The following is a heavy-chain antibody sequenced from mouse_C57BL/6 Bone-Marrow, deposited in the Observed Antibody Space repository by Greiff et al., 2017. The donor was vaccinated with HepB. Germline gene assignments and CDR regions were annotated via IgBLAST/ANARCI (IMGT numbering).Heavy chain of an antibody. CDR1: GFSLTSYG. Sequence: QVQLKESGPGLVQPSQSLSITCTVSGFSLTSYGVHWVRQSPGKGLEWLGVIWSGGSTDYNAAFISRLSISKDNSKSQVFFKMNRLQVDDTAIYYCARNNDYGWFAYWGQGTLVTVSA. V-gene: IGHV2-2*01. D-gene: IGHD2-4*01. J-gene: IGHJ3*01. CDR2: IWSGGST. CDR3: ARNNDYGWFAY.